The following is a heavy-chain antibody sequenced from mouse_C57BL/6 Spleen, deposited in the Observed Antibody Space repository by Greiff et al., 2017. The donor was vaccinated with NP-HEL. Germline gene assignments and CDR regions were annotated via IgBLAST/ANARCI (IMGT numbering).Heavy chain of an antibody. J-gene: IGHJ4*01. CDR3: ARWIFYAMDY. CDR1: GYSFTDYN. V-gene: IGHV1-39*01. Sequence: VQLQQSGPELVKPGASVKISCKASGYSFTDYNMNWVKQSTGKSLEWIGEINPNYGTTSYNQKFKGKATLTVDQSSSTAYLQLNSLTSEDSSVYSCARWIFYAMDYWGQGTTLTVSS. CDR2: INPNYGTT.